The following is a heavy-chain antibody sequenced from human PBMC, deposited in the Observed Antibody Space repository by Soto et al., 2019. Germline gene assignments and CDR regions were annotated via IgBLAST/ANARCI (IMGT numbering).Heavy chain of an antibody. J-gene: IGHJ4*02. CDR2: ISSSSSYI. D-gene: IGHD2-21*01. V-gene: IGHV3-21*01. CDR1: GFTFSSYS. Sequence: PGGSLRLSCAASGFTFSSYSMNWVRQAPGKGLEWVSSISSSSSYIYYADSVKGRFTISRDNAKNSLYLQMNTLRAEDTGVYYCTRDPTTSIVTDYWGQGTVVTVSS. CDR3: TRDPTTSIVTDY.